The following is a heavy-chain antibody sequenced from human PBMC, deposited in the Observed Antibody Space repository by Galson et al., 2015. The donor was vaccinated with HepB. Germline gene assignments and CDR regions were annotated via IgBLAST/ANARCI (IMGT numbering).Heavy chain of an antibody. V-gene: IGHV1-24*01. CDR1: GYSLTELS. CDR2: FDPEDGET. Sequence: SVKVSCKVSGYSLTELSMHWVRQAPGKGLEWMGGFDPEDGETMYAERFQGRVTMTEDTSIDTAYMELSSLGSEDTAVYYCATASYSGGWYLAAAWVPFDCWGQGTLVTVSS. CDR3: ATASYSGGWYLAAAWVPFDC. J-gene: IGHJ4*02. D-gene: IGHD6-19*01.